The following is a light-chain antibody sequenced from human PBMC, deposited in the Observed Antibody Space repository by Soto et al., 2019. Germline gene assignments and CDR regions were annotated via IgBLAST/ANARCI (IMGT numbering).Light chain of an antibody. V-gene: IGKV3-20*01. J-gene: IGKJ2*01. CDR2: SAS. CDR1: QTVNSSY. Sequence: EVVLTQSPGTLSLSPGERATLSCRASQTVNSSYLAWYQQKPGQAPRLLIYSASSRATDIPDRFSGSVSGTYFTLTISRLEPEDFQVYYCQQYGISPPKSTFGHGSKLEIK. CDR3: QQYGISPPKST.